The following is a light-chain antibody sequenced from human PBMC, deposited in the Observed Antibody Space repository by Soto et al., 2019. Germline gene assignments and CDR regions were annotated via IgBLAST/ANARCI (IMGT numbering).Light chain of an antibody. Sequence: DIQMTQSPSTLSGAVGDRVTITCRASQTISSWLAWYQQKPGKAPKLLIYKASTLKSGVPSRFSGSGSGTDFTLSISSLQPDDFGTYYCQQYNDYSYTFGQGTRLEI. V-gene: IGKV1-5*03. CDR1: QTISSW. CDR3: QQYNDYSYT. J-gene: IGKJ5*01. CDR2: KAS.